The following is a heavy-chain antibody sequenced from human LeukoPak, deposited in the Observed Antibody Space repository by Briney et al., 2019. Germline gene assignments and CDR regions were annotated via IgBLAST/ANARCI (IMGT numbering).Heavy chain of an antibody. D-gene: IGHD5-18*01. Sequence: GGSLRLSCAASGFTFSSYWMHWVRQAPGKGLVWVSRISRDGSNAIYADSVKGRFTISRDNAKNSLYLQMNSLRAEDTAVYYCARVGPGYSYGYYYGMDVWGQGTTVTVSS. CDR3: ARVGPGYSYGYYYGMDV. CDR1: GFTFSSYW. V-gene: IGHV3-74*01. J-gene: IGHJ6*02. CDR2: ISRDGSNA.